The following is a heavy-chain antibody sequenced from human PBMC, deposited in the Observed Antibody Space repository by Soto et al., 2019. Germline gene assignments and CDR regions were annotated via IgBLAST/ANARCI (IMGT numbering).Heavy chain of an antibody. CDR2: INHSGST. D-gene: IGHD1-26*01. CDR3: ATSPWVPNSGSYSYYYYGMDV. J-gene: IGHJ6*02. Sequence: QVQLQQWGAGLLKPSETLSLTCAVYDGSFSGYYWSWIRQPPGKGLEWIGEINHSGSTNYNPSLKSRVTISVDTSKNQFSPKLSSVTAEDTAVYYSATSPWVPNSGSYSYYYYGMDVSGQGTTVTVSS. V-gene: IGHV4-34*01. CDR1: DGSFSGYY.